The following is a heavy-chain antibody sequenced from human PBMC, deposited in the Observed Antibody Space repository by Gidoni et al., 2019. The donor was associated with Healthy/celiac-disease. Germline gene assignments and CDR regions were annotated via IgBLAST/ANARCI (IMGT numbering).Heavy chain of an antibody. Sequence: QVQLQESGPGLVKPSQTLSLTCTVSGGSISSGSYYWSWIRQPAGKGLEWIGRIYTSGSTNYNPSLKSRVTISVDTSKNQFSLKLSSVTAADTAVYYCARDDFYSNFVYWGQGTLVTVSS. D-gene: IGHD4-4*01. CDR3: ARDDFYSNFVY. CDR1: GGSISSGSYY. CDR2: IYTSGST. J-gene: IGHJ4*02. V-gene: IGHV4-61*02.